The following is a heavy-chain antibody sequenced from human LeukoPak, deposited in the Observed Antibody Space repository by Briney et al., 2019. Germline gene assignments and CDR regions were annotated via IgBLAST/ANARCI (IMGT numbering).Heavy chain of an antibody. V-gene: IGHV1-18*01. CDR3: ARGGDGDYDS. D-gene: IGHD4-17*01. Sequence: ASVKVSCKASGYTFTTGGITWVRQAPGQGLEWLGWITPYNGSPTYAQRLQGRVTLTTDTSTTTAYMELRSLTSDDTAIYYCARGGDGDYDSWGQGTLVTVSS. CDR1: GYTFTTGG. CDR2: ITPYNGSP. J-gene: IGHJ5*01.